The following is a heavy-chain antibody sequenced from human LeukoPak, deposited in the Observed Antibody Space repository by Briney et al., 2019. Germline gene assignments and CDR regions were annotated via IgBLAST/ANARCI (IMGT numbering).Heavy chain of an antibody. CDR2: IYYSGST. CDR3: ARDHKYSSSSGFDY. Sequence: SETLSLTCTVSGGSISSYYWSWIRQPPGKRLEWIGYIYYSGSTNYNPSLKSRVTISVDTSKNQFSLKLSSVTAADTAVYYCARDHKYSSSSGFDYWGQGTLVTVSS. V-gene: IGHV4-59*01. D-gene: IGHD6-6*01. J-gene: IGHJ4*02. CDR1: GGSISSYY.